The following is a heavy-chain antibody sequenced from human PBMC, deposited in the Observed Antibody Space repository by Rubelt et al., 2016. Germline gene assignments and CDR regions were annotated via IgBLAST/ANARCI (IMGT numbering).Heavy chain of an antibody. V-gene: IGHV1-18*01. Sequence: QVQLVQSGAEVKKPGASVKVSCKASGYTFTSYGISWVRQAPGQGLEWMGWISAYNGNTNDAQKLEGRGTRTTDTSTSTGYMELRSLGSDATAVYYCARDSRQWPKKGGDYWGQGTLVTVSS. CDR1: GYTFTSYG. J-gene: IGHJ4*02. CDR3: ARDSRQWPKKGGDY. D-gene: IGHD6-19*01. CDR2: ISAYNGNT.